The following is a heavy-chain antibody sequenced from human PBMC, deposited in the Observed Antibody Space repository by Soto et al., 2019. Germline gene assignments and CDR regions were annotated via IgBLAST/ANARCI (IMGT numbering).Heavy chain of an antibody. CDR1: GGSISNYY. Sequence: SETLSLTCTVSGGSISNYYCNWIRQPAGKGLEWIGRIDTSGSTNYNPSLKSRVTMSVDTSKQEFSLKLSSVTAADSALYYCARGGQDFWSGPFDYWGRGALVTVSS. V-gene: IGHV4-4*07. CDR3: ARGGQDFWSGPFDY. J-gene: IGHJ4*02. D-gene: IGHD3-3*01. CDR2: IDTSGST.